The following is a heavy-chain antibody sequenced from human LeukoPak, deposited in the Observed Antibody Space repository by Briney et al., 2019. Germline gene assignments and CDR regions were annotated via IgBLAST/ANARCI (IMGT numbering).Heavy chain of an antibody. J-gene: IGHJ4*02. CDR3: ARDCVPLRYFDWLYSTGVDYFDY. CDR1: GFTFSSYW. D-gene: IGHD3-9*01. V-gene: IGHV3-7*01. Sequence: PGGSLRLSCAASGFTFSSYWMSWVRQAPGKGLEWVANIKQDGSEKYYVDSVKGRFTISRDNAKNSLYLQMNSLRAEDTAVYYCARDCVPLRYFDWLYSTGVDYFDYWGQGTLVTVSS. CDR2: IKQDGSEK.